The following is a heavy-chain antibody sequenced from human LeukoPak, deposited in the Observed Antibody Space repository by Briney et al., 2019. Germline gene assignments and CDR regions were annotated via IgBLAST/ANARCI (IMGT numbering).Heavy chain of an antibody. CDR1: GYTFTSYA. CDR2: INTNTGNP. CDR3: AIWYCSGGRCYSNARTFDY. Sequence: ASVKVSCKASGYTFTSYAMNWVREAPGQGLEWMGWINTNTGNPTYAQGLTGRFVFSLDTSVSTAYLQISSLKAEDTAVYYCAIWYCSGGRCYSNARTFDYWGQGTRVTVSS. J-gene: IGHJ4*02. D-gene: IGHD2-15*01. V-gene: IGHV7-4-1*02.